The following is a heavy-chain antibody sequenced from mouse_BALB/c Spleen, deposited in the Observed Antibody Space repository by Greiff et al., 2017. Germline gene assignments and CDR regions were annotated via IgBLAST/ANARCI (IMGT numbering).Heavy chain of an antibody. CDR1: GFTFSSYT. D-gene: IGHD4-1*01. V-gene: IGHV5-12-2*01. J-gene: IGHJ4*01. Sequence: EVQRVESGGGLVQPGGSLKLSCAASGFTFSSYTMSWVRQTPEKRLEWVAYISNGGGSTYYPDTVKGRFTISRDNAKNTLYLQMSSLKSEDTAMYYCARHNWDWAMDYWGQGTSVTVSS. CDR3: ARHNWDWAMDY. CDR2: ISNGGGST.